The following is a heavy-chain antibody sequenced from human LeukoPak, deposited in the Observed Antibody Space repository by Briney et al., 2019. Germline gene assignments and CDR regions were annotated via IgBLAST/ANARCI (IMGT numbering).Heavy chain of an antibody. CDR3: ARVRYNYGDSDY. D-gene: IGHD5-18*01. CDR1: GYSSSSGYY. CDR2: IYHNGNT. V-gene: IGHV4-38-2*01. Sequence: KPSETLSLTCAVSGYSSSSGYYWGWIRQPPGKGLEWIGTIYHNGNTYYNPSLKSRVTISVDTSKNQFSLKLSSETAADTAVYYCARVRYNYGDSDYWGQGPLVTVSS. J-gene: IGHJ4*02.